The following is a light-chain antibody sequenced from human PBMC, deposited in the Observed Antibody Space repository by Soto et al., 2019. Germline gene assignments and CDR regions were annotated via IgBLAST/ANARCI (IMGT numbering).Light chain of an antibody. J-gene: IGKJ1*01. CDR2: ATS. CDR1: QSVGSN. Sequence: EIVMTQSPGTLSVSLGERATLSCRASQSVGSNLAWHQQKPGQAPRLLIYATSTRATGVPARFSGSGSGTEFTLTISGLQSEDFAVYHCQQYNNWPAALGQGTKVEIK. CDR3: QQYNNWPAA. V-gene: IGKV3-15*01.